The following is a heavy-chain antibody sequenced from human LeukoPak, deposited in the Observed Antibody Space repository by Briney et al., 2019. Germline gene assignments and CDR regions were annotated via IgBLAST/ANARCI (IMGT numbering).Heavy chain of an antibody. CDR3: ARDLKGITIFGVAPGQGALDI. D-gene: IGHD3-3*01. CDR2: IHYDGAT. CDR1: GGSISGRRYY. Sequence: SETLSLTCSVSGGSISGRRYYWGWLRQPPGRGLEWIGSIHYDGATYYNPSLKSRVTISVDTSKNQFSLKLSSVTAADTAVYYCARDLKGITIFGVAPGQGALDIWGQGTMVTVSS. J-gene: IGHJ3*02. V-gene: IGHV4-39*07.